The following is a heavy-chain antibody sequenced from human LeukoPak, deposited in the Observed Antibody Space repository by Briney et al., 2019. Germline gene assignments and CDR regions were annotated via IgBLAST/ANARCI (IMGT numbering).Heavy chain of an antibody. Sequence: SETLSLTCTVSGGSISSYYWGWIRQPPGKGLEWIGSIYYSGSTYYNPSLKSRVTISVDTSKNQFSLKLSSVTAADTAVYYCAREARSGYEGFWSDPWGQGTVVTVSS. CDR2: IYYSGST. CDR3: AREARSGYEGFWSDP. J-gene: IGHJ5*02. D-gene: IGHD5-12*01. CDR1: GGSISSYY. V-gene: IGHV4-39*07.